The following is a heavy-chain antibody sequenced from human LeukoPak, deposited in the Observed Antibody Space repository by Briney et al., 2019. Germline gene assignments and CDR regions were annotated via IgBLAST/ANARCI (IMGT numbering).Heavy chain of an antibody. Sequence: PGGSLRLSCAASGFTVSSNYMSWVRQAPGKGLEWVSVIYSGGSTYYADSVKGRFTNSRDNSKNTLYLQMSSLRAEDTAVYYCAKTMGAIDHDYWGQGTLVTVSS. CDR2: IYSGGST. V-gene: IGHV3-53*01. J-gene: IGHJ4*02. CDR1: GFTVSSNY. CDR3: AKTMGAIDHDY. D-gene: IGHD1-26*01.